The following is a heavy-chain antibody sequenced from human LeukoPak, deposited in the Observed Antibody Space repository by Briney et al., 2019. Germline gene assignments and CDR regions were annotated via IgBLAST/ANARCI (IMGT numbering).Heavy chain of an antibody. CDR3: AKGRDFLDY. J-gene: IGHJ4*02. V-gene: IGHV3-23*01. CDR2: ISGSGGNT. Sequence: GGSLRLSCAASGFTFSSYAMTWVRQAPGKGLEWVSVISGSGGNTYHADSVKGRFTISRDNSKNTLSLQMNSLRVEDTAVYYCAKGRDFLDYWGQGTLVTVSS. CDR1: GFTFSSYA. D-gene: IGHD2/OR15-2a*01.